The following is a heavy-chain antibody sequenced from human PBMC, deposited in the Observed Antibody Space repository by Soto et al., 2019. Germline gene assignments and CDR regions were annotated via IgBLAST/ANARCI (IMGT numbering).Heavy chain of an antibody. CDR1: GFAFSSYA. J-gene: IGHJ5*02. V-gene: IGHV3-23*01. CDR3: AKDFPYYDSSGYYFQPT. CDR2: ISGSGGST. D-gene: IGHD3-22*01. Sequence: SLRLSCAASGFAFSSYAMSWVRQAPGKGLEWVSAISGSGGSTYYADSVKGRFTISRDNSKNTLYLQMNSLRAEDTAVYYCAKDFPYYDSSGYYFQPTWGQGTLVTVSS.